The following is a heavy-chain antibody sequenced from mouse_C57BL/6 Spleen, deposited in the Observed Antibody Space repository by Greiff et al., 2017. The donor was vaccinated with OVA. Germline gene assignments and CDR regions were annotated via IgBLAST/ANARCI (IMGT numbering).Heavy chain of an antibody. CDR2: IDTSDSYT. Sequence: QVQLKQPGAELVKPGASVKLSCKASGYTFTSYWMQWVKQRPGQGLEWIGEIDTSDSYTKYNQQLKGKATLTVDTSSSTAYMQLSSLTSEDAAVYSCANDVRFAYWGQGTLVTVSA. J-gene: IGHJ3*01. V-gene: IGHV1-50*01. CDR1: GYTFTSYW. CDR3: ANDVRFAY.